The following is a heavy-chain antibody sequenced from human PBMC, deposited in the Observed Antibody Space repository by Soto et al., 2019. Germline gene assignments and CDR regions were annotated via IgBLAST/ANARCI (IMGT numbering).Heavy chain of an antibody. CDR2: INHSGST. D-gene: IGHD6-13*01. CDR3: ARLEQQLGNDY. Sequence: ETLSLTCAVYGGSFSGYYWSWIRQPPGKGLEWIGEINHSGSTYYNPSLKSRVTISVDTSKNQFSLKLSSVTAADTAVYYCARLEQQLGNDYWGQGTLVTVSS. CDR1: GGSFSGYY. V-gene: IGHV4-34*01. J-gene: IGHJ4*02.